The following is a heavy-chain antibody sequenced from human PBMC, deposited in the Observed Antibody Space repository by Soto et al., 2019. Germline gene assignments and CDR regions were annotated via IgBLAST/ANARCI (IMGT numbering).Heavy chain of an antibody. Sequence: SETLSLTCTVSGGSVSSGSYYWSWIRQPPGKGLEWIGYIYYSGSTNYNPSLKSRVTISVDTSKNQFSLKLSSVTAADTAVYYCARRDGYNWKYFDCWGQGTLVTVSS. CDR1: GGSVSSGSYY. D-gene: IGHD1-1*01. CDR3: ARRDGYNWKYFDC. CDR2: IYYSGST. J-gene: IGHJ4*02. V-gene: IGHV4-61*01.